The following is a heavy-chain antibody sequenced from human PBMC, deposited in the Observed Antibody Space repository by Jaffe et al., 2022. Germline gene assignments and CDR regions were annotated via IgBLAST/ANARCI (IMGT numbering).Heavy chain of an antibody. CDR2: FDPEDGET. V-gene: IGHV1-24*01. J-gene: IGHJ2*01. Sequence: QVQLVQSGAEVKKPGASVKVSCKVSGYTLTELSMHWVRQAPGKGLEWMGGFDPEDGETIYAQKFQGRVTMTEDTSTDTAYMELSSLRSEDTAVYYCATRPRYCSGGSCYGLVPYWYFDLWGRGTLVTVSS. D-gene: IGHD2-15*01. CDR1: GYTLTELS. CDR3: ATRPRYCSGGSCYGLVPYWYFDL.